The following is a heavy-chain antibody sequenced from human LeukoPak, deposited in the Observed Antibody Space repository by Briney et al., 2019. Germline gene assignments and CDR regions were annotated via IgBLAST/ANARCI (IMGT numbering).Heavy chain of an antibody. V-gene: IGHV4-59*08. Sequence: SETLSLTCTVSGGSSSSYCWSWIRQPPGKGLEWIGYIYYSGSTDYNPPLYNPSLKSRVTISVDTSKNQFSLKLSSLTAADTAVYYCARHRLYGDHPNDAFDIWGQGTKVTVSS. D-gene: IGHD4-17*01. CDR2: IYYSGST. CDR1: GGSSSSYC. CDR3: ARHRLYGDHPNDAFDI. J-gene: IGHJ3*02.